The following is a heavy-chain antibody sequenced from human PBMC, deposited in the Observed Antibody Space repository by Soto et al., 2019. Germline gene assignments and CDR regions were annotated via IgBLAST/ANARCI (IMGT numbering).Heavy chain of an antibody. V-gene: IGHV1-46*01. Sequence: GALVNVYCKASGYTFTGYYIHCVRQAPGQGLEWVGIINPSGGSTSYAQKFQGRVTMTRDTSTSTVYMELSSLRSEDTAVYYCARDFWSGYYYFDYWGQGTLVTGSS. CDR2: INPSGGST. CDR3: ARDFWSGYYYFDY. D-gene: IGHD3-3*01. CDR1: GYTFTGYY. J-gene: IGHJ4*02.